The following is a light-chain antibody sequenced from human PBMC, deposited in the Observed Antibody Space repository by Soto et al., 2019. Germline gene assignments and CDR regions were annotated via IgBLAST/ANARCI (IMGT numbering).Light chain of an antibody. CDR1: PRISSW. J-gene: IGKJ1*01. V-gene: IGKV1-5*03. CDR3: QQFNSYPTWT. Sequence: DIQMTPAPSTLSASVGDSVTITFRASPRISSWLGWYQQKPGKAPRLLIYKASRLESGVPSRFSGSGSGTEFTLTISSLQPDDFATYYCQQFNSYPTWTFGQGTKVEIK. CDR2: KAS.